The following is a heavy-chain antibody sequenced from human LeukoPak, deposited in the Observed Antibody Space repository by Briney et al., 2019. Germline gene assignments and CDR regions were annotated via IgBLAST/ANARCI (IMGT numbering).Heavy chain of an antibody. CDR1: GYTSTDYY. J-gene: IGHJ4*02. D-gene: IGHD4-4*01. CDR3: AREYSYYFEF. Sequence: ASVKVSCKASGYTSTDYYMHWVRQAPGQGLEWMGWINPNSGGTNYAQRFQGRVTMTRDTSISTAYMELSGLRSDDTAVYYCAREYSYYFEFWGQGTLVTVSS. CDR2: INPNSGGT. V-gene: IGHV1-2*02.